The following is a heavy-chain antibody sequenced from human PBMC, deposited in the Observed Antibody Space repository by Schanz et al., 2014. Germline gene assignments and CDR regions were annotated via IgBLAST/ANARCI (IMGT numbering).Heavy chain of an antibody. J-gene: IGHJ4*02. CDR2: ISGGGGTT. D-gene: IGHD2-8*02. Sequence: EVQLLESGGGLVQPGGSLRLSCAASGFTFSAYAMTWVRQIPGKGLEWVSAISGGGGTTYYADSAKGRFTISRDNSKSTLYVEMNSLRVEDTAVYYCAKTLFPGGTQTFGNWGRGTLVTVSS. V-gene: IGHV3-23*01. CDR3: AKTLFPGGTQTFGN. CDR1: GFTFSAYA.